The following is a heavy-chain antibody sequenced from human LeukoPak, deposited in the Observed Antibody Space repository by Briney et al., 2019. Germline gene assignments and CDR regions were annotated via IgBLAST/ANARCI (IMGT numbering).Heavy chain of an antibody. CDR1: GFTFNSYG. CDR3: ARVMNYGYSYGNFDY. D-gene: IGHD5-18*01. Sequence: GGSLRLSCAASGFTFNSYGMHWVRQAPGKGLGWVAFIQYAGSDKYYTDSVKGRFTISRDNSKNTLYLQMNSLRAEDTAAYYCARVMNYGYSYGNFDYWSQGTLVTVSS. V-gene: IGHV3-30*02. J-gene: IGHJ4*02. CDR2: IQYAGSDK.